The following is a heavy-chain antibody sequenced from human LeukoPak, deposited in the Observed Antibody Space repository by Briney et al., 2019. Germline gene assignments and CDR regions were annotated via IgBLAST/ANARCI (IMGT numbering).Heavy chain of an antibody. CDR1: SGSISTSNYY. J-gene: IGHJ6*03. Sequence: SETLSLTCTVSSGSISTSNYYWGWVRQPPGKALEWIGNIFYSGSTYYSPSLKSRVTISLDTSRNQFSLKLNSVTAADTAVYYCARDGVYDFWSGYYYYYYYMDVWGKGTTVTVSS. D-gene: IGHD3-3*01. V-gene: IGHV4-39*07. CDR2: IFYSGST. CDR3: ARDGVYDFWSGYYYYYYYMDV.